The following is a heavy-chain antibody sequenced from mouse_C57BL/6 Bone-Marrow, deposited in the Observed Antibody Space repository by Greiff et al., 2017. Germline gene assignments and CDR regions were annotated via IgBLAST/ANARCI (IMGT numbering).Heavy chain of an antibody. CDR2: INPNYGTT. J-gene: IGHJ4*01. V-gene: IGHV1-39*01. CDR3: ARRYYGSSPGAMDY. CDR1: GYSFTDYN. Sequence: VQLKESGPELVKPGASVKISCKASGYSFTDYNMNWVKQSNGKSLEWIGVINPNYGTTSYNQKFKGKATLTVDQSSSTAYMQLNSLTSEDSAVYYCARRYYGSSPGAMDYWGQGTSVTVSS. D-gene: IGHD1-1*01.